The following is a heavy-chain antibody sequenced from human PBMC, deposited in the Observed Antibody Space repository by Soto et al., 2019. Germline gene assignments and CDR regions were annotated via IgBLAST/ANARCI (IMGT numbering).Heavy chain of an antibody. CDR1: GGSVSSGSYY. CDR2: IYYSGST. CDR3: AREPPTYNWNPFDY. D-gene: IGHD1-20*01. V-gene: IGHV4-61*01. Sequence: QVQLQESGPGLVKPSETLSLTCTVSGGSVSSGSYYWSWIRQPPGKGLEWIGYIYYSGSTNYNPSLKSRVTISVDTSKNQFSLKLSSVTAADTAVHYCAREPPTYNWNPFDYWGQGTLVTVSS. J-gene: IGHJ4*02.